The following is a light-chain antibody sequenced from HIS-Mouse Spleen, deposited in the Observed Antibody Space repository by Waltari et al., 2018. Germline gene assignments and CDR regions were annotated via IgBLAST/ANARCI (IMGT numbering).Light chain of an antibody. V-gene: IGKV3-20*01. CDR2: GAS. J-gene: IGKJ3*01. Sequence: ELVLTQSPATLSLSPGEIATPSCRASQSVSSSYFAWYQQKPGQAPRLLIYGASSRATGIPDRFSGSGSGTDFTLTISRLEPEDFAVYYCQQYGSSPFTFGPGTKVDIK. CDR1: QSVSSSY. CDR3: QQYGSSPFT.